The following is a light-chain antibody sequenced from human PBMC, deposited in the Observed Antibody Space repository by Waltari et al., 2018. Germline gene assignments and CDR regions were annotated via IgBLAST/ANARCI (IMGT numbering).Light chain of an antibody. Sequence: ETTRTHAPPFMSATPGDRVNISCKASQDIDDDMSCYRQKTGEAPIFIIQESTTLVPGIPPRFSGSWYGTDFTLTINNIESEDAAYSFCLQHDNFPLTFGQGTKVEIK. J-gene: IGKJ1*01. CDR1: QDIDDD. CDR3: LQHDNFPLT. CDR2: EST. V-gene: IGKV5-2*01.